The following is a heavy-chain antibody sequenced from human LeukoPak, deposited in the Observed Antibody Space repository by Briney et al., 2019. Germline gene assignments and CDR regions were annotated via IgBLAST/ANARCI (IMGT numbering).Heavy chain of an antibody. D-gene: IGHD4-17*01. V-gene: IGHV1-69*13. CDR1: GGTFSSYA. Sequence: SVKVSCKASGGTFSSYAISWVRQAPGQGLEWMGGVIPMFATANYAPKFQDRVTITADESTSTAYMELRSLRSEGTAVYHCARGLHGDYGYFDYWGQGTLVTVSS. J-gene: IGHJ4*02. CDR3: ARGLHGDYGYFDY. CDR2: VIPMFATA.